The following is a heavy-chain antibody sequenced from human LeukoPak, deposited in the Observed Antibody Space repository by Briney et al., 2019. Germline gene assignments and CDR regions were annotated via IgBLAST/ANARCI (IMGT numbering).Heavy chain of an antibody. D-gene: IGHD3-9*01. Sequence: GGSLRLSCAASGFTVSSNYMSWVRQAPGKGLEWVSVIYSGGSTYYADSVKGRFTISRDNSKNTLYLQMNSLRAEDTAVYYCASALGTYYDILTGYLDQDYWDQGTLVTVSS. J-gene: IGHJ4*02. CDR2: IYSGGST. CDR3: ASALGTYYDILTGYLDQDY. CDR1: GFTVSSNY. V-gene: IGHV3-66*01.